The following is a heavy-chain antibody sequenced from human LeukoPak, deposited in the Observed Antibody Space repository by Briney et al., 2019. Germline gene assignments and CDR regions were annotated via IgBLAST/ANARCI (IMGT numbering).Heavy chain of an antibody. D-gene: IGHD3-9*01. Sequence: GGSLRLSCAASGFTFSNAWMSWVRQAPGKGLEWVGRIKSKTDGGTTDYAAPVKGRFTISRDDSKNTLYLQMNSLKTEDTAVYYCTTEQGLRYFDWLLPPTGWWFDPWGQGTLVTVSS. J-gene: IGHJ5*02. CDR3: TTEQGLRYFDWLLPPTGWWFDP. V-gene: IGHV3-15*01. CDR1: GFTFSNAW. CDR2: IKSKTDGGTT.